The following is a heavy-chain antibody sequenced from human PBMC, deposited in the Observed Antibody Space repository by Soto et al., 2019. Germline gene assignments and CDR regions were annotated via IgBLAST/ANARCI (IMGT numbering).Heavy chain of an antibody. D-gene: IGHD3-16*02. CDR2: ISATGGST. CDR3: ANAEHPRRSIGFDY. CDR1: GFTFASYV. Sequence: GGSLRLSCAGFGFTFASYVMTWVRQAPGKGLEWVSSISATGGSTYYAGSVKGRFTISRDNSKNTLYLQMNSLRAEDTAIYYCANAEHPRRSIGFDYWGQGTLVTVSS. J-gene: IGHJ4*02. V-gene: IGHV3-23*01.